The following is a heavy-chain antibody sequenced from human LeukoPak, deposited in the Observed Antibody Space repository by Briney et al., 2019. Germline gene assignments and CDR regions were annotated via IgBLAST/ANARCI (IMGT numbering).Heavy chain of an antibody. J-gene: IGHJ4*02. D-gene: IGHD6-19*01. CDR1: GYTFTSYD. CDR2: MNPNSGNT. V-gene: IGHV1-8*01. Sequence: ASVKVSCKASGYTFTSYDINWVRQATGQGLEWMGWMNPNSGNTGYAQKLQGRVTMTTDTSTSTAYMELRSLRSDDTAVYYCARGRIGSGWYDYWGQGTLVTVSS. CDR3: ARGRIGSGWYDY.